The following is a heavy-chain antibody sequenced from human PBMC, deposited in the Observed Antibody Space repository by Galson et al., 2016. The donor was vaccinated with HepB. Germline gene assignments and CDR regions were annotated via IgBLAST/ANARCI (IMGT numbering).Heavy chain of an antibody. V-gene: IGHV1-3*04. CDR2: TNNANGNT. Sequence: SVKVSCKASGYTFTSYAIHWVRQAPGQRLEWMGWTNNANGNTEYSQSFQGRVTMTTDTSTSTAYMELRSLRSDDTAVYYCAREGSGSVAGPRWFDPWGQGTLVTVSS. J-gene: IGHJ5*02. CDR3: AREGSGSVAGPRWFDP. CDR1: GYTFTSYA. D-gene: IGHD6-19*01.